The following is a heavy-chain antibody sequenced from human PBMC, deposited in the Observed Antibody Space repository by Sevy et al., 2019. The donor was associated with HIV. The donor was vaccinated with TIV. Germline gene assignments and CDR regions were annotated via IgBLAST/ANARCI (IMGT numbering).Heavy chain of an antibody. CDR3: AKDRCTGDVCENYYYALDI. J-gene: IGHJ6*02. Sequence: GGSLRLSCAASGFTFNSYAMHWVRQAPGKGLEWVAVISIDGRTKYYAESVKGRFTISRDNSKNTLNLQMNSLRAEDTAVFYRAKDRCTGDVCENYYYALDIWGQGTTVTVSS. CDR2: ISIDGRTK. V-gene: IGHV3-30*18. D-gene: IGHD2-8*02. CDR1: GFTFNSYA.